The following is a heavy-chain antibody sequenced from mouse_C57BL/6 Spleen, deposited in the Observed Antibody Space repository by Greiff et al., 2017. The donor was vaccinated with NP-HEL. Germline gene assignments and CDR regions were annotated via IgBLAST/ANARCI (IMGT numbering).Heavy chain of an antibody. J-gene: IGHJ2*01. CDR1: GYTFTDYE. Sequence: VKLQESGAELVRPGASVTLSCKASGYTFTDYEMHWVKQTPVHGLEWIGAIDPETGGTAYNQKFKGKAILTADKSSSTAYMELRSLTSEDSAVYYCMIDGYYGGYWGQGTTLTVSS. V-gene: IGHV1-15*01. CDR2: IDPETGGT. CDR3: MIDGYYGGY. D-gene: IGHD2-3*01.